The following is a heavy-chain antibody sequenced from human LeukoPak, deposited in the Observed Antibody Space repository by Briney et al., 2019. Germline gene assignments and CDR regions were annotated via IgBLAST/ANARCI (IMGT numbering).Heavy chain of an antibody. J-gene: IGHJ4*02. CDR1: GLTFSSYA. V-gene: IGHV3-23*01. CDR3: AKSDIVVVVAAHDY. CDR2: ISGSGGST. D-gene: IGHD2-15*01. Sequence: PGGSLRLSCAASGLTFSSYAMSWVRQAPGKGLEWVSAISGSGGSTYYADSVKGRFTISRDNSKNTLYLQMNSQRAEDTAVYYCAKSDIVVVVAAHDYWGQGTLVTVSS.